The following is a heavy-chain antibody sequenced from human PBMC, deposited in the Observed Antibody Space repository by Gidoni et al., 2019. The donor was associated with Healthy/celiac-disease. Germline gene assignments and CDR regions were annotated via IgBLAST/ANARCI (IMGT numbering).Heavy chain of an antibody. J-gene: IGHJ4*02. CDR2: IYYSGST. CDR3: ARSDSSGYFY. CDR1: RGSISRGGYY. V-gene: IGHV4-31*03. D-gene: IGHD3-22*01. Sequence: QVQLQDSGAGLVKPSQTLSLTCTFSRGSISRGGYYWSWIRQHPGKGLEWIGYIYYSGSTYYNPSLKSRVTISVDTSKNQFSLKLSSVTAADTAVYYCARSDSSGYFYWGQGTLVTVSS.